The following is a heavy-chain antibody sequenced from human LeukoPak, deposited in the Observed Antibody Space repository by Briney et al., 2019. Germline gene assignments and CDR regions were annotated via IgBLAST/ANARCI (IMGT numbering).Heavy chain of an antibody. V-gene: IGHV4-34*01. J-gene: IGHJ3*02. CDR3: ARGVGDIVVVPAANAFDI. CDR2: INHSGST. CDR1: GGSFSGYY. D-gene: IGHD2-2*01. Sequence: SETLSLTCAVYGGSFSGYYWSWIRQPPGKGLEWIGEINHSGSTNYNPSLKSRVTISVDTSKTQFSLKLSSVTAADTAVYYCARGVGDIVVVPAANAFDIWGQRTMVTVSS.